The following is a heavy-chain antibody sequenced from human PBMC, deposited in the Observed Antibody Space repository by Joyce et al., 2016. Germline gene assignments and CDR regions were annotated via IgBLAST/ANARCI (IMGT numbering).Heavy chain of an antibody. V-gene: IGHV4-34*02. CDR1: SGPFSGFF. J-gene: IGHJ4*02. CDR3: ARSQWLAPLMY. Sequence: QVQLQQWGAGLLKTSETLSLTCAVYSGPFSGFFWSWVRQPPGKGLEWIGDITNSGATHYNTSLKSRLTMSVDTSRKEFSLKLSSVTVADTAIYYCARSQWLAPLMYWGQGTPVTVSS. D-gene: IGHD6-19*01. CDR2: ITNSGAT.